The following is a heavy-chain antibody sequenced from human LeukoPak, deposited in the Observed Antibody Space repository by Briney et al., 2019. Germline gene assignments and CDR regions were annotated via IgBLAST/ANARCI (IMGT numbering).Heavy chain of an antibody. D-gene: IGHD1-26*01. Sequence: GGSLRLSCAASGFTFGNYGMSWVRQTPGQGLEWVSSITSGSSHIYYADSVKGRFTISRDNAKSSLYLQMNSLRAEDTAVYYCARDPYSGSYGADYYYYMDVWGKGTTVTISS. CDR1: GFTFGNYG. CDR2: ITSGSSHI. V-gene: IGHV3-21*01. J-gene: IGHJ6*03. CDR3: ARDPYSGSYGADYYYYMDV.